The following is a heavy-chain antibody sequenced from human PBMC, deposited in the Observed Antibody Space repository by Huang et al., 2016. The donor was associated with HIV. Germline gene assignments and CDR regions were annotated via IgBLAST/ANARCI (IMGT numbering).Heavy chain of an antibody. V-gene: IGHV1-69*13. Sequence: QLQLVQSGAQVKKPGSSVNVSCKASGKTFSGSAISWVRQAPGQRLAGMGGLVPGYGKPKYEQNCQGRVTITSDESMTTAYMEFTSLTSKDTAVYFCAAKIGSDGYFISRGPRSNYYSLDVWGQGTTVVVSS. CDR3: AAKIGSDGYFISRGPRSNYYSLDV. CDR1: GKTFSGSA. D-gene: IGHD3-10*01. CDR2: LVPGYGKP. J-gene: IGHJ6*02.